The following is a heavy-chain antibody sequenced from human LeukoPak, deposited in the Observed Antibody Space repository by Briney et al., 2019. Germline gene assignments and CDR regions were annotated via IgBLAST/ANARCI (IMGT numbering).Heavy chain of an antibody. CDR2: IKQDGSEK. CDR3: ARSSLAYSSGRYESGAFDI. Sequence: GGSLRISCAASGFTFSSYWMSWVRQAPGKGLEWVANIKQDGSEKYYVDSVKGRFTISRDNAKNSLYLQMNSLRAEDTAVYYRARSSLAYSSGRYESGAFDIWGQGTMVTVSP. J-gene: IGHJ3*02. V-gene: IGHV3-7*01. CDR1: GFTFSSYW. D-gene: IGHD6-19*01.